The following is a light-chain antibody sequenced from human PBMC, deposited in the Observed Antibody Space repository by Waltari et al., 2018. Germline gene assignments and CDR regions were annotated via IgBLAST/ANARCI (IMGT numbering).Light chain of an antibody. CDR2: QVS. CDR1: QSLVHSNGNTY. V-gene: IGKV2-30*02. Sequence: DVVMTQSPLSLPITPGQPASISSRSSQSLVHSNGNTYLSWYQQKPGQPPRLLIYQVSNRYSGVPDRFSGSGAGTDFTLKISRVEAEDVGVYYCGQGAHLPTFGQGTKVEIK. CDR3: GQGAHLPT. J-gene: IGKJ1*01.